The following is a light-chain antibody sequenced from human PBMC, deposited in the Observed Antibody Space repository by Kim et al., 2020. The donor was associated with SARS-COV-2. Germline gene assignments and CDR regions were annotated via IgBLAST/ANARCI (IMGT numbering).Light chain of an antibody. V-gene: IGKV3-20*01. CDR2: GAS. J-gene: IGKJ2*01. CDR3: QYYSRSFMYI. CDR1: QSINTKY. Sequence: VLTQSPGTLSLSPGESATLSCRVSQSINTKYFAWYQQKIGQAPRLLIFGASTRATGISDRFSGSGSWTDFTLTISRLEPEDFAMYYCQYYSRSFMYIFGQRTTLEI.